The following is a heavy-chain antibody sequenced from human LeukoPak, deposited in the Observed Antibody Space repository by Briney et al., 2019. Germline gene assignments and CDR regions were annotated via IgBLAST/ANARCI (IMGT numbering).Heavy chain of an antibody. CDR2: ISYDGSKK. CDR1: GFTFSNYA. Sequence: GKSLRLSCAASGFTFSNYAMHWVRQAPGKGLEWVAVISYDGSKKYYADSVKGRFSISRDNSKSTLSLQMNSLRAEDTAVYYCVRDTVRGTGWFDPWGQGTLVTVSS. V-gene: IGHV3-30*04. J-gene: IGHJ5*02. CDR3: VRDTVRGTGWFDP. D-gene: IGHD1-1*01.